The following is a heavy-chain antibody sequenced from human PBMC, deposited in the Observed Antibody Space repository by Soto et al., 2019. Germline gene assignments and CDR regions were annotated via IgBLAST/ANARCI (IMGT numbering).Heavy chain of an antibody. Sequence: ASVKVSCKASGYTFTSYYMHWVRQAPAQGLEWMGIINPSDSSTSYAQKFQGRVTMTRDTSTSTVYMELSSLRPEDPAVYYCARDSSTAARRYNWFDPWGQGTLVTVYS. CDR2: INPSDSST. V-gene: IGHV1-46*01. J-gene: IGHJ5*02. CDR1: GYTFTSYY. D-gene: IGHD6-6*01. CDR3: ARDSSTAARRYNWFDP.